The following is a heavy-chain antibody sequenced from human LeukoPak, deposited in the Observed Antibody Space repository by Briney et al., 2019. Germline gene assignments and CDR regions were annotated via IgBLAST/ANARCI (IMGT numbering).Heavy chain of an antibody. V-gene: IGHV3-23*01. D-gene: IGHD4-23*01. CDR1: GFTFSSYA. CDR3: ARGNYGGNWFDP. CDR2: ISGSGGST. J-gene: IGHJ5*02. Sequence: GGSLRLSCAASGFTFSSYAMSWVRQAPGKGLEWVSAISGSGGSTYYADSVKGRFTISRDNAKNSLYLQMNSLRAEDTAVYYCARGNYGGNWFDPWGQGTLVTVSS.